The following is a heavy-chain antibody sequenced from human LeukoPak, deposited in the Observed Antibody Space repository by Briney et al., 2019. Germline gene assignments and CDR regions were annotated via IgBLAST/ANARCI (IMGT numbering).Heavy chain of an antibody. D-gene: IGHD3-22*01. CDR1: GGSISSYY. CDR2: IYYSGST. CDR3: ARASLTYYYDSSGYSNDSYYYYYMDV. J-gene: IGHJ6*03. V-gene: IGHV4-59*01. Sequence: NPSETLSLTCTVSGGSISSYYWSWIRQPPGKGLEWIGYIYYSGSTNCNPSLKSRVTISVDTSKNQFSLKLSSVTAADTAVYYCARASLTYYYDSSGYSNDSYYYYYMDVWGKGTTVTVSS.